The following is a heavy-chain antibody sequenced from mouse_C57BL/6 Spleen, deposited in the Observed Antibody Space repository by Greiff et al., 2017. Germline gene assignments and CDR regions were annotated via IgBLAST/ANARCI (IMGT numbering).Heavy chain of an antibody. CDR3: ARDLDYDGYAMDY. CDR1: GYTFTSYW. D-gene: IGHD2-4*01. Sequence: VQLQQPGAELVRPGSSVKLSCKASGYTFTSYWMDWVKQRPGQGLEWIGNIYPSDSETHYNQKFKDKAALTVDKSSSTAYMQLSSLTSEDSAVYYCARDLDYDGYAMDYWGQGTSVTVSS. V-gene: IGHV1-61*01. J-gene: IGHJ4*01. CDR2: IYPSDSET.